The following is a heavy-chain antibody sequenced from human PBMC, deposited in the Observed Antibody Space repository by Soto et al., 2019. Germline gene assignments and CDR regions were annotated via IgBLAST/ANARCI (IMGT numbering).Heavy chain of an antibody. Sequence: QVLLLQSGAEVKKPGASVKVSCKASGYTFSGFYMHWVRQAPGQGLEWMGWINPNSGGTKSAEKFHGRVTMTRDTSISTAYMELSRLTSDDTAVYYCASAAVTGTAGLDFWGQGTQVTVSS. J-gene: IGHJ4*02. CDR1: GYTFSGFY. CDR2: INPNSGGT. D-gene: IGHD6-19*01. V-gene: IGHV1-2*02. CDR3: ASAAVTGTAGLDF.